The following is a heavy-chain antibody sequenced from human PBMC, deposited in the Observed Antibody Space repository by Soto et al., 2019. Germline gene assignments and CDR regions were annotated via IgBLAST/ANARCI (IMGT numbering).Heavy chain of an antibody. D-gene: IGHD3-9*01. J-gene: IGHJ2*01. Sequence: QVQLQQWGAGPLRPLETLSLPRGVSGGSFSGYYWAWIRQSPGKGLEWIGEINDRGSIKYNPSMKSRVSISVDTSKNHYSLNLRSVTAADTAVYYCARESHDILTGPPWVWYFDLWGRGTLVTVSS. CDR1: GGSFSGYY. CDR2: INDRGSI. V-gene: IGHV4-34*01. CDR3: ARESHDILTGPPWVWYFDL.